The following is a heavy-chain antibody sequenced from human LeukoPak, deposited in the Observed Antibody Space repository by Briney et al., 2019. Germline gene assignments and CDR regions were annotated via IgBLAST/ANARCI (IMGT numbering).Heavy chain of an antibody. Sequence: GGSLRHSCTASGFTFSDYYMSWIRQAPGKGLEWVSNIRSSGSAMYYADSVKGRFTTSRDNAQNSLYLQMNSLGVEDTAVYYCARAPGGYYDSSGHFGYWLDPWGQGTLVTVSS. CDR3: ARAPGGYYDSSGHFGYWLDP. CDR1: GFTFSDYY. CDR2: IRSSGSAM. D-gene: IGHD3-22*01. J-gene: IGHJ5*02. V-gene: IGHV3-11*04.